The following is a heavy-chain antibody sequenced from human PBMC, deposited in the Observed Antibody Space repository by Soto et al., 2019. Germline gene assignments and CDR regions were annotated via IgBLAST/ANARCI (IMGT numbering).Heavy chain of an antibody. CDR2: IIPILGIA. J-gene: IGHJ4*02. CDR1: GGTFSSYT. V-gene: IGHV1-69*02. D-gene: IGHD4-17*01. CDR3: ARGGSHDYGGNPRS. Sequence: QVQLVQSGAEVKKPGSSVKVSCKASGGTFSSYTISWVRQAPGQGLEWMGRIIPILGIANYAKKFQGRVTITADKSTSTAYMELSSLRSEDTAVYYCARGGSHDYGGNPRSWCQGTLVTVSS.